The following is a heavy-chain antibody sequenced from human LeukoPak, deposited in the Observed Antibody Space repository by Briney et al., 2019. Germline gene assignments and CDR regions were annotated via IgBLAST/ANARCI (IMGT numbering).Heavy chain of an antibody. V-gene: IGHV1-2*02. J-gene: IGHJ4*02. CDR1: GYTFTGYY. CDR2: INPNSGGT. D-gene: IGHD6-19*01. Sequence: ASVKVSCKASGYTFTGYYMHWVRQAPGQGLEWMGWINPNSGGTKYAQKFQGRVTMTRDTSISTAYMELSSLTSDDTAVYYCARAPYGQWLVLDYWGQGTLVTVSS. CDR3: ARAPYGQWLVLDY.